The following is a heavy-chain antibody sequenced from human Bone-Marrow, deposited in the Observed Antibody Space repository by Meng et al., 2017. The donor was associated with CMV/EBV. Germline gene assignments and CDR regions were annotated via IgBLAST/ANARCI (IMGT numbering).Heavy chain of an antibody. CDR2: IYYSGST. CDR1: GGSISSYY. J-gene: IGHJ4*02. V-gene: IGHV4-59*01. Sequence: SETLSLTCTVSGGSISSYYWSWIRQPPGRGLEWIGYIYYSGSTNYNPSLKSRVTISVDTSKNQFSLKLSSVTAADTAVYYCAGSGRHLDTFDYWGQGTLVTVSS. D-gene: IGHD5-18*01. CDR3: AGSGRHLDTFDY.